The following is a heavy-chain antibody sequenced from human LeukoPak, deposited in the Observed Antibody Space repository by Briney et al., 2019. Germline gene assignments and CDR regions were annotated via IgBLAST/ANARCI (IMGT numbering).Heavy chain of an antibody. CDR2: VRSKAYGGTT. Sequence: PGRSLRLSCTASGFTFGDYAMSWFRRAPGKGLEWVGFVRSKAYGGTTEYAASVKGRFTISRDDSKSIAYLQMNSLKTEDTAVYYCTRTMVVTPTSEFDYWGQGTLVTVSS. D-gene: IGHD2-21*02. J-gene: IGHJ4*02. V-gene: IGHV3-49*03. CDR1: GFTFGDYA. CDR3: TRTMVVTPTSEFDY.